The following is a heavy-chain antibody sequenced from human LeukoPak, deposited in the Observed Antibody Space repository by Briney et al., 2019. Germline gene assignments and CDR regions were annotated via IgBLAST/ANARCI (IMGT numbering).Heavy chain of an antibody. D-gene: IGHD6-6*01. CDR2: IYTSGST. CDR1: GGSISSYY. J-gene: IGHJ5*02. Sequence: PSETLSLTCTVSGGSISSYYWSWIRQPPGKGLEWIGYIYTSGSTNYNPSLKSRVTISVDTSKNQFSLKLSSVTAADTAVYYCARLLSIAARPNWYDPWGQGTLVTVSS. V-gene: IGHV4-4*09. CDR3: ARLLSIAARPNWYDP.